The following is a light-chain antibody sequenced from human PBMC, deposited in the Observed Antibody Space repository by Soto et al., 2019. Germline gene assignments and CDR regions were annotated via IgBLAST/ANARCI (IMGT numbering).Light chain of an antibody. CDR3: QQSYSTPIT. V-gene: IGKV1-39*01. CDR2: AAS. J-gene: IGKJ5*01. Sequence: DIQMTPSPSSLSASVGDRVTITCRASQSISSYLNWYQQKPGKAPKLLIYAASSLQSGVPSRFSGSGSGTDFTLTISSLQPEDFGTYYCQQSYSTPITFGQGTRLESK. CDR1: QSISSY.